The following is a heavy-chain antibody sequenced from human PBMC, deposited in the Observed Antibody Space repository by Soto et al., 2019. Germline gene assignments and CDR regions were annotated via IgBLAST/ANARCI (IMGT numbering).Heavy chain of an antibody. V-gene: IGHV3-53*01. CDR2: LFSGGST. Sequence: LRLSCEVSGVSVSSNYISWVRQAPGKGLEWVSVLFSGGSTYYADSVQGRFIISRDTSKSTVYLQMHSLTAEDTAVYYCTRDQSIVGATGGAYFYYGMDVWGQGTTVTVSS. CDR3: TRDQSIVGATGGAYFYYGMDV. J-gene: IGHJ6*02. CDR1: GVSVSSNY. D-gene: IGHD1-26*01.